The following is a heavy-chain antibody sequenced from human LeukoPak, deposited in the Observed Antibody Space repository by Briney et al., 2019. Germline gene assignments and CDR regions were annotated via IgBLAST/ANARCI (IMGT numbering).Heavy chain of an antibody. CDR1: GFTFSSYS. CDR2: ISSSSSTI. J-gene: IGHJ3*02. Sequence: GGSLRLSCAASGFTFSSYSMNWVRQAPGKGLEWVSYISSSSSTIYYADSVKGRFTISRDSAKNSLYLQMNSLRAEDTAVYYCARDGPPGYYDSSGYFSDAFDIWGQGTMVTVSS. V-gene: IGHV3-48*01. CDR3: ARDGPPGYYDSSGYFSDAFDI. D-gene: IGHD3-22*01.